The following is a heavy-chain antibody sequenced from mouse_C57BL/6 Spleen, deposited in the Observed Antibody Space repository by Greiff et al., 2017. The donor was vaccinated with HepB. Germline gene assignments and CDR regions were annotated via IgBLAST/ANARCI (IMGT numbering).Heavy chain of an antibody. D-gene: IGHD1-1*01. CDR2: INPSTGGT. CDR1: GYSFTGYY. Sequence: EVQLQQSGPELVKPGASVKISCKASGYSFTGYYMNWVKQSPEKSLEWIGEINPSTGGTTYNQKFKAKATLTVDKSSSTAYMQLKSLTSEDSAVYYCARDYYGSSPRAMDYWGQGTSVTVSA. J-gene: IGHJ4*01. V-gene: IGHV1-42*01. CDR3: ARDYYGSSPRAMDY.